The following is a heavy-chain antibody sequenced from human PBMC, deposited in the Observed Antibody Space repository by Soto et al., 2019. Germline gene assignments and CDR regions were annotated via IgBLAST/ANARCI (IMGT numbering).Heavy chain of an antibody. V-gene: IGHV3-33*01. CDR3: ARDGGTYYFDY. Sequence: GGSLRLSCAASGFTFSSYGMHWVRQAPGKGLEWVAVIWYDGSNKYYADSVKGRFTISRDNSKNTLYLQMNSLRAEDTAVYYCARDGGTYYFDYCGQGTLVTVSS. J-gene: IGHJ4*02. CDR1: GFTFSSYG. D-gene: IGHD2-15*01. CDR2: IWYDGSNK.